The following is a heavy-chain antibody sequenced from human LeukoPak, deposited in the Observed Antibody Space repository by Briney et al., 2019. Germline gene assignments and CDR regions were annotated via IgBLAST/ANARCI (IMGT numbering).Heavy chain of an antibody. CDR1: GGSFSGYY. CDR2: INHSGST. D-gene: IGHD5-18*01. J-gene: IGHJ3*02. V-gene: IGHV4-34*01. Sequence: SETLSLTCAVYGGSFSGYYWSWIRQPPGKGLEWIGEINHSGSTNYNPSLKSRVTISVDTPKNQFSLKLSSVTAADTAVYYCAREYRGGGYSYGLHAFDIWGQGTMVTVSS. CDR3: AREYRGGGYSYGLHAFDI.